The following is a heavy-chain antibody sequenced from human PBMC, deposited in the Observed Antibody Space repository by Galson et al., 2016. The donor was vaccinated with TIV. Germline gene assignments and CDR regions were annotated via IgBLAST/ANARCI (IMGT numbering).Heavy chain of an antibody. CDR2: TYYRSKWYN. V-gene: IGHV6-1*01. CDR1: GDSVSSDRAA. Sequence: CAISGDSVSSDRAAWNWIRQSPSRGLEWLRRTYYRSKWYNDYAVAVKSRKTITPDTSKNQFSLQLTSVTPEDTAVYYCARATPSVFGVVMTLDYWGQGTLVTVSS. CDR3: ARATPSVFGVVMTLDY. D-gene: IGHD3-3*01. J-gene: IGHJ4*02.